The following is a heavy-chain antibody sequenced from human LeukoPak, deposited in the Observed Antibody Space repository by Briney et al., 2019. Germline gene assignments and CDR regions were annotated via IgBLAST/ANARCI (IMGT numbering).Heavy chain of an antibody. V-gene: IGHV5-51*01. J-gene: IGHJ4*02. CDR3: ARPIYSSSWYYFDY. CDR1: GYSFTSYW. Sequence: GESLRISCKGSGYSFTSYWIGWVRQMPGKGLEWMGIIYPDDSDTRYSPSFQGQVTISADKSISTAYLQWSSLKASDAAMYYCARPIYSSSWYYFDYWGQGTLVTVSS. CDR2: IYPDDSDT. D-gene: IGHD6-13*01.